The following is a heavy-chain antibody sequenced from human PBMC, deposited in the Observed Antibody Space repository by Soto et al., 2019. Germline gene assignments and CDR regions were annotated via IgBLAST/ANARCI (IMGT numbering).Heavy chain of an antibody. CDR3: VNHRGNRSGAFDI. CDR2: ITGRGGST. J-gene: IGHJ3*02. CDR1: GFTLSTYA. V-gene: IGHV3-23*01. Sequence: EVQLLESGGGLVQPGGSLRLSCVASGFTLSTYAMSWVRQAPGKGLEWVSGITGRGGSTYYADSVKGRFTISRDNSKSTVSLHMNSRRAEDTAVYYCVNHRGNRSGAFDIWGQGTMVTVYS. D-gene: IGHD3-10*01.